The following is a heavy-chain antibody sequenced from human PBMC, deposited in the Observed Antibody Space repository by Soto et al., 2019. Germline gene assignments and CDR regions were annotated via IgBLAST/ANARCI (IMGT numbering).Heavy chain of an antibody. Sequence: ASVKVSCKASGYTFTSYGISWVRQAPGQGLEWMGWISAYNGNTNYAQKLQGRVTMTTDTSTSTAYMELRSLRSDDTAVYYCARDRNVATNSGFDYWGQGTLVTVSS. D-gene: IGHD5-12*01. CDR3: ARDRNVATNSGFDY. CDR1: GYTFTSYG. V-gene: IGHV1-18*04. CDR2: ISAYNGNT. J-gene: IGHJ4*02.